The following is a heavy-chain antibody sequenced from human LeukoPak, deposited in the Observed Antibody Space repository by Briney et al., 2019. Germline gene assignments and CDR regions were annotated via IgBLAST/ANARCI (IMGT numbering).Heavy chain of an antibody. Sequence: GESLKISCKGSGYSFTSYWIGWVRQMPGKGLEWMGIIYPGDSDTRYSPSFQGQVTISADRSISTAYLQWSSLKASDTAMYCCARSPVVPAATAYYFDYWGQGTLVTVSS. CDR3: ARSPVVPAATAYYFDY. CDR2: IYPGDSDT. V-gene: IGHV5-51*01. CDR1: GYSFTSYW. D-gene: IGHD2-2*01. J-gene: IGHJ4*02.